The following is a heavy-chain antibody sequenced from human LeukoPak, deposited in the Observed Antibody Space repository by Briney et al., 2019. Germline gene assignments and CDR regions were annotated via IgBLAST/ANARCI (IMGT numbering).Heavy chain of an antibody. J-gene: IGHJ5*02. CDR3: ARVPLMVYDNWFDP. D-gene: IGHD2-8*01. CDR1: GFMFDDG. Sequence: PGGSLRLSCAASGFMFDDGMSWVRQAPGKGLEWVSGINSNGGSTGYADSVKGRFTISRDNAKNSLYLQMNSLRAEDTALYYCARVPLMVYDNWFDPWGQGTLVTVSS. CDR2: INSNGGST. V-gene: IGHV3-20*04.